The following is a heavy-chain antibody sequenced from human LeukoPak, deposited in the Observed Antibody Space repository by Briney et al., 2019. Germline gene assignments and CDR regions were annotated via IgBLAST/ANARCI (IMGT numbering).Heavy chain of an antibody. CDR3: ARTSRAFYGDYPYPNFDY. J-gene: IGHJ4*02. CDR1: GYTFTSYG. CDR2: ISAYNGNT. V-gene: IGHV1-18*01. D-gene: IGHD4-17*01. Sequence: GASVTVSCKASGYTFTSYGISWVRQAPGQGLEWMGWISAYNGNTNYAQKLQGRVTMTTDTSTSTAYMELRSLRSDDTAVYYCARTSRAFYGDYPYPNFDYWGQGTLVTVSS.